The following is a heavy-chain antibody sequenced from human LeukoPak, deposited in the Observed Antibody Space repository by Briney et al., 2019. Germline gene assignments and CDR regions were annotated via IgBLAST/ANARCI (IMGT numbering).Heavy chain of an antibody. V-gene: IGHV4-34*01. CDR3: ARREGSGYYHDY. CDR2: INHSGST. Sequence: SETLSLTCAVYGGSFSGYYWSWIRQPPGKWLEWIGEINHSGSTNYNPSLKSRVTISVDTSKNQFSLKLSSVTAADTAVYYCARREGSGYYHDYWGQGTLVTVSS. J-gene: IGHJ4*02. CDR1: GGSFSGYY. D-gene: IGHD3-22*01.